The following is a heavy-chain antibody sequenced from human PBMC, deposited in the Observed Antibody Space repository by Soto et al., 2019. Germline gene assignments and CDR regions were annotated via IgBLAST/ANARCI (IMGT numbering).Heavy chain of an antibody. CDR2: INPDGSAT. CDR3: ARSFSRYDDY. J-gene: IGHJ4*02. Sequence: PGGSLRLSCAASGFTFSSHWMHWVRQPPGKGLVWVSRINPDGSATSHADSVKARFTISRDNTKNTLYLQMNSLRAEDTAVYYCARSFSRYDDYWGQGTLVTGSS. CDR1: GFTFSSHW. V-gene: IGHV3-74*01. D-gene: IGHD5-12*01.